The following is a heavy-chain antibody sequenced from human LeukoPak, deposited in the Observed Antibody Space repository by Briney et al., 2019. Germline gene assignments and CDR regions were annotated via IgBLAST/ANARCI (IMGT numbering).Heavy chain of an antibody. CDR3: ARGRGRYLDY. J-gene: IGHJ4*02. D-gene: IGHD1-26*01. V-gene: IGHV4-34*01. Sequence: PSETLSLTCAVYGGSSSGYYWSWIRQPPGKGLEWIGEINHSGSTNYNPSLKSRVTISVDTSKNQFSLKLSSVTAADTAVYYCARGRGRYLDYWGQGTLVTVSS. CDR2: INHSGST. CDR1: GGSSSGYY.